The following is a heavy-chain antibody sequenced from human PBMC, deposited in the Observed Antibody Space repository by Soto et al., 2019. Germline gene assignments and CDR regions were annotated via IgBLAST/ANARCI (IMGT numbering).Heavy chain of an antibody. CDR1: GFGFTSHA. CDR2: ISGNGVTT. Sequence: PGGSLRLSCAASGFGFTSHAMGWVRQAPGKGLEWVSLISGNGVTTYYADSMKGRVAISRDNAKNTVYFEMNSLRGEDTAVYYCVKGLWDLFRYFDYWGQGTMVTLSS. CDR3: VKGLWDLFRYFDY. D-gene: IGHD1-26*01. V-gene: IGHV3-23*01. J-gene: IGHJ4*02.